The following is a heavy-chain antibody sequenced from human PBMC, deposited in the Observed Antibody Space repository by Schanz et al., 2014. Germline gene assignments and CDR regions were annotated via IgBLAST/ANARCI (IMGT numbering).Heavy chain of an antibody. V-gene: IGHV3-21*01. J-gene: IGHJ6*02. CDR1: GFAFSSYS. CDR3: ARDTSYGMDV. CDR2: ISSSSSYI. Sequence: QLVGSGGGLIQPGGSLRLSCTASGFAFSSYSMNWVRQAPGKGLEWVSSISSSSSYIYYADSVKGRFTISRDNAKISLYLQMNSLRVEDTAVYYCARDTSYGMDVWGQGTTVTVSS.